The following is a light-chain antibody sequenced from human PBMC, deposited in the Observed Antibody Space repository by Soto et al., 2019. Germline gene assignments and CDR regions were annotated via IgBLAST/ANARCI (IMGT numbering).Light chain of an antibody. Sequence: QSALTQPASVSGSPGQLITISCTGTSSDVGGYDYVSWYQLHPGKAPKLMVFEVSNRPSGVSYRFSGSKSGNTASLTISGLQAEDEADYFCSSYSISTAYLFGTGTKLTVL. V-gene: IGLV2-14*01. J-gene: IGLJ1*01. CDR3: SSYSISTAYL. CDR2: EVS. CDR1: SSDVGGYDY.